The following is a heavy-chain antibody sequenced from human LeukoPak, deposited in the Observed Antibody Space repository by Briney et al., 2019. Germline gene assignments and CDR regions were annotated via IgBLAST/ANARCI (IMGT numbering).Heavy chain of an antibody. CDR2: IYHSGST. Sequence: PSETLSLTCTVSGYSISSGYYWGWIRQPPGKGLEWIGSIYHSGSTYYNPSLKSRVTISVDTSKNQFSLKLSSATAADTAVYYCTREWAGNIVDYWGQGTPVTVSP. D-gene: IGHD2/OR15-2a*01. J-gene: IGHJ4*02. V-gene: IGHV4-38-2*02. CDR1: GYSISSGYY. CDR3: TREWAGNIVDY.